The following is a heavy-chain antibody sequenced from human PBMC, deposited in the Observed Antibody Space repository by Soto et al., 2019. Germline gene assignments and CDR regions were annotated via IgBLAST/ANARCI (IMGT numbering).Heavy chain of an antibody. CDR3: AGVITGTLIYYYCYGMDV. D-gene: IGHD1-7*01. CDR1: GGTFSSYA. V-gene: IGHV1-69*13. J-gene: IGHJ6*02. CDR2: IIPIFGTA. Sequence: SVKVSCKASGGTFSSYAISWVRQAPGQGLEWMGGIIPIFGTANYAQKFQGRVTITADESTSTAYMELSSLRSEDTAVYYCAGVITGTLIYYYCYGMDVWGQGTTVTVSS.